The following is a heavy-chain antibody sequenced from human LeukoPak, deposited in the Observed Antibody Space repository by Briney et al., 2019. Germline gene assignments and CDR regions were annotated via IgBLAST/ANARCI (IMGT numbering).Heavy chain of an antibody. Sequence: PGGSLRLSCAASGFTFSRTSMTWVRQAPGKGLEWVSPISPSGGSTFYADSVKGRFTLSRDNSKNTLFLQMNILRAADTALYYCSAQPEEVAGGMNSWGQGALVTVSS. D-gene: IGHD6-19*01. J-gene: IGHJ4*02. CDR1: GFTFSRTS. CDR2: ISPSGGST. V-gene: IGHV3-23*01. CDR3: SAQPEEVAGGMNS.